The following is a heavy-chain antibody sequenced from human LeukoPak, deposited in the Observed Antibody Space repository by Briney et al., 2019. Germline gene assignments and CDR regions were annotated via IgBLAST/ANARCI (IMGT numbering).Heavy chain of an antibody. D-gene: IGHD6-19*01. J-gene: IGHJ4*02. CDR3: AAPYSSGWYSLDY. CDR2: INPNSGGT. Sequence: ASVKVSCKASGYTFTGYYMHWVRQAPGQGLEWMGWINPNSGGTNYAQKFQGRVTTTRDTSISTAYMELSRLRSDDTAVYYCAAPYSSGWYSLDYWGQGTLVTVSS. V-gene: IGHV1-2*02. CDR1: GYTFTGYY.